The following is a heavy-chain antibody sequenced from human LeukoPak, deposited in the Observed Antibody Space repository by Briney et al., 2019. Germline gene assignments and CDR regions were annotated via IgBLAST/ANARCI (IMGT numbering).Heavy chain of an antibody. CDR3: AREGDDYGDYGGLDY. D-gene: IGHD4-17*01. CDR2: IYYSGST. J-gene: IGHJ4*02. V-gene: IGHV4-59*01. Sequence: SETLSHTCTVSGGTISSYYWSWIRQPPGQGLEWIGYIYYSGSTNYNPSLKSRVTISVDTSKNQFSLKLSSVTAADTAVYYCAREGDDYGDYGGLDYWGQGTLVTVSS. CDR1: GGTISSYY.